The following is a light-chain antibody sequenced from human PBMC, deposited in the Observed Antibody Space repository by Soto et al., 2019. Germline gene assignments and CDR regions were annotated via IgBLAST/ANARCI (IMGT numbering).Light chain of an antibody. CDR1: SSNIGAGYD. Sequence: QSVLTQPPSVSGAPGLRVTISCTGSSSNIGAGYDVHWYQQLPGTAPKLLIYGNSNRPSGVPDRFSGSKSGTSASLAITGLQAEDEADYYCQSYDSSLKEVVFGGGTKVTVL. J-gene: IGLJ2*01. CDR3: QSYDSSLKEVV. CDR2: GNS. V-gene: IGLV1-40*01.